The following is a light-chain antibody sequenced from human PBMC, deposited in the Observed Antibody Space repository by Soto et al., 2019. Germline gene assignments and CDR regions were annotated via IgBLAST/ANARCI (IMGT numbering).Light chain of an antibody. V-gene: IGKV1-39*01. Sequence: DIQMTQSPSSLSASLGDRVTITCRASQSINSYLNWYQQKPGKAPKLLIYTASSLQSGVPSRFSGSGSGTDVTLTISSLQPEDFATYYCQQSYISPLTFGQGTRLDIK. CDR2: TAS. CDR1: QSINSY. CDR3: QQSYISPLT. J-gene: IGKJ5*01.